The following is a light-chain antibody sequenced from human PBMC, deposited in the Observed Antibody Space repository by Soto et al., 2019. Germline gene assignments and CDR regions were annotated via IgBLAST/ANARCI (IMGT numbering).Light chain of an antibody. J-gene: IGLJ2*01. CDR1: SSNIGAGYY. CDR2: GNS. V-gene: IGLV1-40*01. Sequence: QSALTQPPSVSGAPGQRVTISCTGTSSNIGAGYYVHWYQQLPGTAPKLLIYGNSNRPSGVPDRLSGSKSGTSASLAITGLQAEDEADYYCQSYDSSLSGVVFGGGTKVTVL. CDR3: QSYDSSLSGVV.